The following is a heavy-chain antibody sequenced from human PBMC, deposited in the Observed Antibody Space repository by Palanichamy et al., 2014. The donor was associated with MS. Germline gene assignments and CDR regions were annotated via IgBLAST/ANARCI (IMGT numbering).Heavy chain of an antibody. D-gene: IGHD6-19*01. Sequence: QVQLQEWAPGLVKPSETLSLSCTVSGGSISSYYWSWIRQPPGKGLEWIGYIYYSGSTNYNPSLKSRVTISVDTSKNQFTLKLSAVTAADTAVYYCTRAVAGTMSAFDIWGQGTMVTVSS. CDR1: GGSISSYY. J-gene: IGHJ3*02. CDR3: TRAVAGTMSAFDI. V-gene: IGHV4-59*01. CDR2: IYYSGST.